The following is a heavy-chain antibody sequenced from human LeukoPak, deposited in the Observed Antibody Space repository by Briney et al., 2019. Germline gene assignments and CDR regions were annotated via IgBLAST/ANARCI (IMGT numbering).Heavy chain of an antibody. D-gene: IGHD6-13*01. Sequence: SETLSLTCTVSGASISSYYWSWIRQSPGKGLEWIGYIYYSGTTTYNPSLKSRVTISVDTSKNQFSLKLSSVTAADTAVYYCARVSSSWYYFDYCGQGTLVTVSS. CDR1: GASISSYY. J-gene: IGHJ4*02. V-gene: IGHV4-59*01. CDR2: IYYSGTT. CDR3: ARVSSSWYYFDY.